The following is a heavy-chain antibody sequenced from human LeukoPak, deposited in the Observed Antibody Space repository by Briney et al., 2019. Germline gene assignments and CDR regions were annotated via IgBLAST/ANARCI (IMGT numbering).Heavy chain of an antibody. J-gene: IGHJ4*02. CDR3: AREDVDTAMVLDY. CDR2: IYTSGST. D-gene: IGHD5-18*01. CDR1: GGSSSSGSYY. V-gene: IGHV4-61*02. Sequence: SQTLSLTCTVSGGSSSSGSYYWSWIRQPAGKGLEWIGRIYTSGSTNYNPSLKSRVTISVDTSKNQFSLKLSSVTAADTAVYYCAREDVDTAMVLDYWGQGTLVTVSS.